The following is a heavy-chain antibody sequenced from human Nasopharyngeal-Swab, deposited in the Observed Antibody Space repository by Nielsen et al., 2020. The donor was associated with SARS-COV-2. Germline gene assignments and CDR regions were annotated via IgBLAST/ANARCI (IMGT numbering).Heavy chain of an antibody. V-gene: IGHV5-51*01. CDR1: GYSFTSYW. D-gene: IGHD2-2*01. CDR2: IYPGDSDT. J-gene: IGHJ5*02. CDR3: ARLGGDVVVPAAMGNWFDP. Sequence: GESLKISCKGSGYSFTSYWIGWVRQMPGKGLEWMGIIYPGDSDTRYSPSFQGQVTISADKSISTAYLQWSSLKASDTAMYYCARLGGDVVVPAAMGNWFDPWGQGTLVTVSS.